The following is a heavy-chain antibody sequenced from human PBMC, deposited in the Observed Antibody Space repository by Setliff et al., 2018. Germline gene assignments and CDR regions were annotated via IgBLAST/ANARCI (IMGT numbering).Heavy chain of an antibody. CDR1: GASVSTHY. CDR3: AKTYIVATVWGDKAFDY. D-gene: IGHD3-16*01. Sequence: TLSLTCTVSGASVSTHYWSWVRQSPGKGLEWIGHTYYIGATKYNPSLKGRVTISVDTSKNQVSLRMNFVTAADTAVYYCAKTYIVATVWGDKAFDYWGQGTLVTAPQ. CDR2: TYYIGAT. V-gene: IGHV4-59*02. J-gene: IGHJ4*02.